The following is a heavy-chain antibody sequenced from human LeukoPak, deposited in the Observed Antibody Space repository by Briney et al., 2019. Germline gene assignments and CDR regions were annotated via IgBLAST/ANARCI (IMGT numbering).Heavy chain of an antibody. Sequence: KPSETLSLTCTVSGGSISSYYWSWIRQPAGKGLEWIGRIYTSGSTNYNPSPKSRVTMSVDTSKNQFSLKLSSVTAADTAVYYCARARYYYDSSGYYYELNDYWGQGTLVTVSS. CDR3: ARARYYYDSSGYYYELNDY. CDR2: IYTSGST. V-gene: IGHV4-4*07. J-gene: IGHJ4*02. D-gene: IGHD3-22*01. CDR1: GGSISSYY.